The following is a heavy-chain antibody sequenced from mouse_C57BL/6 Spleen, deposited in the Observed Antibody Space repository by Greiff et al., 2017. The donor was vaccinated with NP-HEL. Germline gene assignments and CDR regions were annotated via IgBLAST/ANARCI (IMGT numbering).Heavy chain of an antibody. Sequence: VQLQQSGAELVRPGTSVKVSCKASGYAFTNYLIEWVKQRPGQGLEWIGVINPGSGGTNYNEKFKGKATLTADKSSSTAYMQLSSLTSEDSAVYFCERSGQGLWDYWGQGTTLTVSS. V-gene: IGHV1-54*01. J-gene: IGHJ2*01. D-gene: IGHD1-1*02. CDR3: ERSGQGLWDY. CDR1: GYAFTNYL. CDR2: INPGSGGT.